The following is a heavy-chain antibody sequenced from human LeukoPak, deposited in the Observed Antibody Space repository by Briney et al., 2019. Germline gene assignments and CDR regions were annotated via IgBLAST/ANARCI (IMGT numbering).Heavy chain of an antibody. CDR1: GFTFDDYG. CDR2: INWNGGST. D-gene: IGHD3-16*02. CDR3: AREVWARATIYDYVWGSYRPYYFDY. Sequence: PGGSLRLSCAASGFTFDDYGMSWVRQAPGKGLEWVSGINWNGGSTGYADSVKGRFTISRDNAKNSLYLQMNSLRAEDTAVYYCAREVWARATIYDYVWGSYRPYYFDYWGQGTLVTVSS. J-gene: IGHJ4*02. V-gene: IGHV3-20*04.